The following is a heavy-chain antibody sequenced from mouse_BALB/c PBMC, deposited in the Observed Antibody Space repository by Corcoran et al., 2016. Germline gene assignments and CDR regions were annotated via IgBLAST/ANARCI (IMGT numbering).Heavy chain of an antibody. J-gene: IGHJ2*01. V-gene: IGHV1S136*01. D-gene: IGHD2-2*01. CDR3: AREVPGGYPFDY. Sequence: EVQLQHSGPELVKPGASVKMACKASGYTFTSYVMHWVKQKPGQGLEWIGYIYPYNDDTKYNEEFKGKATLTSDKSSSTAYMELNSLTSEDSAVYYCAREVPGGYPFDYWGQGTTLTVSS. CDR1: GYTFTSYV. CDR2: IYPYNDDT.